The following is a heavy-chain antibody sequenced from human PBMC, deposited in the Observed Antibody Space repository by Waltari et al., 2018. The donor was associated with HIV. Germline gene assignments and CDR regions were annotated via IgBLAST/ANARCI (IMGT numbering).Heavy chain of an antibody. CDR3: TIRTIFGALQH. D-gene: IGHD3-3*01. J-gene: IGHJ1*01. CDR1: GFTFSNAW. CDR2: IKSKTDGGTT. V-gene: IGHV3-15*01. Sequence: EVQLVESGGGLVKPGGSLRLSCAASGFTFSNAWMSWVRQAPGKGLEWVGRIKSKTDGGTTDYAAPVKGRITISRDDSKNTLYLQMNSLKTEDTAVYYCTIRTIFGALQHWGQGTLVTVSS.